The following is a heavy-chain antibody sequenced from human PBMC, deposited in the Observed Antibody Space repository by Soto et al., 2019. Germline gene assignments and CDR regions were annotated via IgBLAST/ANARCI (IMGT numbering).Heavy chain of an antibody. Sequence: PGESLKISCKGSGYSFTSYWIGWVRQMPGKGLEWMGIIYPGDSDTRYSPSFQGQVTISADKSISTAYLQWSSLKASDTAMYYCARRGVAARLSAFDDAFDIWGQGTMVTVSS. CDR3: ARRGVAARLSAFDDAFDI. CDR2: IYPGDSDT. CDR1: GYSFTSYW. J-gene: IGHJ3*02. D-gene: IGHD6-6*01. V-gene: IGHV5-51*01.